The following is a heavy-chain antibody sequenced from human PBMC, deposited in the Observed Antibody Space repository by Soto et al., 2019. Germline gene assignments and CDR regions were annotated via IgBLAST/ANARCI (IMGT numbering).Heavy chain of an antibody. CDR1: GFTFSSYA. CDR3: SKRGVRIEAASQGDY. J-gene: IGHJ4*02. CDR2: ISGSGGST. V-gene: IGHV3-23*01. Sequence: GGSLRLSCAASGFTFSSYAMSWVRQAPGKGLEWVSAISGSGGSTYYADSVKGRFTISRDNSKNTLYLQMNSLRAEDTAVYYCSKRGVRIEAASQGDYWGQGTLVTVSS. D-gene: IGHD6-25*01.